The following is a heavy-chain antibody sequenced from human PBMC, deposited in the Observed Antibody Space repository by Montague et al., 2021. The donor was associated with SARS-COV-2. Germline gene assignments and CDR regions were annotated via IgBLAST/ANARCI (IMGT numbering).Heavy chain of an antibody. D-gene: IGHD3-16*01. CDR1: GYSITNAYY. CDR2: IYHSGGS. Sequence: SETLSLTCTVSGYSITNAYYCAWIRQPPGEGLEWIGVIYHSGGSYYNQSLQSRVTISVDTSKNQFSLRLRDVSAADTALYYCARVPDPIRFHSDASKDYTDFDAWGQGALVTVSS. CDR3: ARVPDPIRFHSDASKDYTDFDA. J-gene: IGHJ4*02. V-gene: IGHV4-38-2*02.